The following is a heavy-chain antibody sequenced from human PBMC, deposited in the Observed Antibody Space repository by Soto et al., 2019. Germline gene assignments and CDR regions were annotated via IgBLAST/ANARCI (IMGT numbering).Heavy chain of an antibody. CDR3: ARGEVGIAVAGFEDPFDY. D-gene: IGHD6-19*01. V-gene: IGHV1-18*01. CDR1: GYTFTSYG. Sequence: QVQLVQSGAEVKKPGASVKVSCKASGYTFTSYGISWVRQAPGQGLEWMGWISAYNGNTNYAQKLQGRVTMTTDTSTSTADMELRSLRYDDTAVYYCARGEVGIAVAGFEDPFDYWGQGTLVTVSS. CDR2: ISAYNGNT. J-gene: IGHJ4*02.